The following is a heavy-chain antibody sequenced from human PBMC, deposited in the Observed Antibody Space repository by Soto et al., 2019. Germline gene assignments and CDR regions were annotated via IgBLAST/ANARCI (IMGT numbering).Heavy chain of an antibody. CDR2: INHSGST. J-gene: IGHJ5*02. V-gene: IGHV4-34*01. Sequence: TETLPLTFAVYGGSFRGSYWSWIRQPPGTGLEWIGEINHSGSTNYNPSLKSRVTISVDTSKNQFFLKLTSVTAADTAVYYCARGRGYSYGLDPWGQGSLVP. D-gene: IGHD5-18*01. CDR3: ARGRGYSYGLDP. CDR1: GGSFRGSY.